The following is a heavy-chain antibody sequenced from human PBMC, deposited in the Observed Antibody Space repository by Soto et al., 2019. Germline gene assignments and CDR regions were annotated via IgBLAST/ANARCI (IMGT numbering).Heavy chain of an antibody. V-gene: IGHV1-3*01. J-gene: IGHJ6*03. CDR2: INAGNGNT. CDR3: ARDPSSAAQDYYYYMDV. CDR1: GYTFTSYA. D-gene: IGHD6-13*01. Sequence: ASVKVSCKASGYTFTSYAMHWVRQAPGQRLEWMGWINAGNGNTKYSQKFQGRVTITRDTSASTAYMELSSLRSEDTAVYYCARDPSSAAQDYYYYMDVWGKGTTVTVSS.